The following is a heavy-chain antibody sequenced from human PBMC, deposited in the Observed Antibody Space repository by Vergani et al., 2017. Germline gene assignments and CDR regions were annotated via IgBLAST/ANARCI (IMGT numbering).Heavy chain of an antibody. Sequence: QVQLVESGGGVVQPGGSLRLSCAASGCTFSSYGMHWVRQAPGKGLEWVAFIRYDGSNKYYADSVKGRFTISRDNSKNTLYLQMNSLRAEDTAVYYCAKDRGPYYDSSGCNYWGQGTLVTVSS. D-gene: IGHD3-22*01. CDR1: GCTFSSYG. V-gene: IGHV3-30*02. CDR2: IRYDGSNK. J-gene: IGHJ4*02. CDR3: AKDRGPYYDSSGCNY.